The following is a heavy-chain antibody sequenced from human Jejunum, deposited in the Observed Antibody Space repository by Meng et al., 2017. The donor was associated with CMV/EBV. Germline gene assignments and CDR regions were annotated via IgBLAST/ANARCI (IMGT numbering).Heavy chain of an antibody. D-gene: IGHD1-1*01. J-gene: IGHJ4*02. CDR3: AQTAGKAAGDY. CDR2: ISHSGST. CDR1: GVSINNSF. V-gene: IGHV4-59*01. Sequence: CTVSGVSINNSFWSWIRQPPGKALEWIGYISHSGSTSYNPSLKSRVTISRDTSKNQFYLNLRSLIAADTAMYYCAQTAGKAAGDYWGQGTLVTVSS.